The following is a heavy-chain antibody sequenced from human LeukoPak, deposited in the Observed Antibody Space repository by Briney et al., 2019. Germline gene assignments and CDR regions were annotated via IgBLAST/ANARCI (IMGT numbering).Heavy chain of an antibody. CDR1: GFTFSNAW. Sequence: GGSLRLSCAASGFTFSNAWMSWVRQTPGKGLEWVGRIKSKTDGGTTDHAAAVKGRFTISRDDSENTLSLQMSSLKTDDTAVYYCTRDREVAGPDSWGQGTLITVSS. J-gene: IGHJ4*02. CDR2: IKSKTDGGTT. V-gene: IGHV3-15*01. D-gene: IGHD6-19*01. CDR3: TRDREVAGPDS.